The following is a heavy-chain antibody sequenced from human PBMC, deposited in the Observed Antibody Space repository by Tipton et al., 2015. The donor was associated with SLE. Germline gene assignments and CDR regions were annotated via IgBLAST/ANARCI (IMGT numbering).Heavy chain of an antibody. CDR1: GFTFSSYG. J-gene: IGHJ4*02. CDR2: INTDETII. D-gene: IGHD3/OR15-3a*01. Sequence: SLRLSCAASGFTFSSYGMHWVRQAPGKGLVWVARINTDETIINYADSVKGRFTISRDNAKTRLYLQMNSLRVEDTTVYYCVGGLGDYWGRGTLVTVSS. CDR3: VGGLGDY. V-gene: IGHV3-74*01.